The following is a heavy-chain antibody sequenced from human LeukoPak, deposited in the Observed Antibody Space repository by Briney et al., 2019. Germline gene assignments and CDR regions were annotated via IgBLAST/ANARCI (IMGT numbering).Heavy chain of an antibody. CDR2: IIPIFGTA. Sequence: SVKVSYKASGGTFSSYAISWVRQAPGQGLEWMGGIIPIFGTANYAQKFQGRVTITADESTSTAYMELSSLRSEDTAVYYCARDKPEYCSSTSCYPPWFDPWGQGTLVTVSS. CDR3: ARDKPEYCSSTSCYPPWFDP. CDR1: GGTFSSYA. V-gene: IGHV1-69*13. D-gene: IGHD2-2*01. J-gene: IGHJ5*02.